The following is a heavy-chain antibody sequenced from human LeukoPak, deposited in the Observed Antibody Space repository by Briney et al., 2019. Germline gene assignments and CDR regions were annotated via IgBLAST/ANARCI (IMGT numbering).Heavy chain of an antibody. D-gene: IGHD5-12*01. CDR3: AKGSGYDYGSFDY. CDR2: ISWNSGSI. Sequence: GGSLRLSCAASGFTFDDYAMHWVRQAPGKGLEWVSGISWNSGSIGYADSVKGRFTISRDSAKNSLYLQMNSLRAEDTALYYCAKGSGYDYGSFDYWGQGTLVTVSS. V-gene: IGHV3-9*01. CDR1: GFTFDDYA. J-gene: IGHJ4*02.